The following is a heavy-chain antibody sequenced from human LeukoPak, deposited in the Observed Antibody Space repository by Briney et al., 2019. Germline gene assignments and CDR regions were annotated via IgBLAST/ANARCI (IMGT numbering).Heavy chain of an antibody. Sequence: PSETLSLTCTVPGGSISSYYWSWIRQPPGKGLEWIGYIYYSGSTNYNPSLKSRVTISVDTSKNQFSLKLSSVTAADTAVYYCARVGISGYESDYWGQGTLVTVSS. CDR2: IYYSGST. D-gene: IGHD5-12*01. CDR3: ARVGISGYESDY. J-gene: IGHJ4*02. V-gene: IGHV4-59*01. CDR1: GGSISSYY.